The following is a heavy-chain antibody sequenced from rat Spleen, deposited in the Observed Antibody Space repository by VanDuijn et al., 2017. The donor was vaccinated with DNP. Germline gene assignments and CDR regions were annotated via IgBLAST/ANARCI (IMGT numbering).Heavy chain of an antibody. J-gene: IGHJ3*01. D-gene: IGHD1-12*03. Sequence: EVLLVESDGGLVQPGRSLKLSCAVSGFTFSDYYMAWVRQAPAKGLEWVATISYNGGTPYYRDSVKGRFTISRDNAQSTLYLQMDSLRSEDTATYYCTTDGSYYDGYSGWFAYWGQGTLVSVSS. CDR1: GFTFSDYY. CDR3: TTDGSYYDGYSGWFAY. CDR2: ISYNGGTP. V-gene: IGHV5-20*01.